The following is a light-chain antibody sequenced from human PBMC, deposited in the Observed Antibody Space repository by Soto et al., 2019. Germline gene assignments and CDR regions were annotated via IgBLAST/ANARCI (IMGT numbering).Light chain of an antibody. V-gene: IGKV3-20*01. Sequence: EIVLTQSPGTLSLSPGERATLSCRASQSVSSSYLAWYQQKPGQAPRLLISGASSRATGIPDRFSGSGSGKDITITISRMEPEDVAVYYCQLDGSSSQYTFGQGTKLEMK. J-gene: IGKJ2*01. CDR1: QSVSSSY. CDR2: GAS. CDR3: QLDGSSSQYT.